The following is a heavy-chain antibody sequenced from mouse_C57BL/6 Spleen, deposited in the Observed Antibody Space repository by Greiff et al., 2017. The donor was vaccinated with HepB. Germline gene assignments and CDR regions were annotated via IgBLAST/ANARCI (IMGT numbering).Heavy chain of an antibody. CDR3: ARGQLRLQEDYAMDY. D-gene: IGHD3-2*02. Sequence: QVQLQQPGAELVMPGASVKLSCKASGYTFTSYWMHWVKQRPGQGLEWIGEIDPSDSYTNYNQKFKGKSTLTVDKSSSTAYMQLSSLTSEDSAVYYCARGQLRLQEDYAMDYWGQGTSVTVSS. V-gene: IGHV1-69*01. CDR2: IDPSDSYT. CDR1: GYTFTSYW. J-gene: IGHJ4*01.